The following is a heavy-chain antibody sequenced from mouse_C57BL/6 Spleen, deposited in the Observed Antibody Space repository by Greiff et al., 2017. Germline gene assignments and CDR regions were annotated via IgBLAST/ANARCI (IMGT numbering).Heavy chain of an antibody. V-gene: IGHV1-50*01. CDR1: GYTFTSYW. CDR2: IDPTNSYT. J-gene: IGHJ1*03. D-gene: IGHD2-5*01. Sequence: QVQLQQPGAELVKPGASVKLSCKASGYTFTSYWMQWVKQRPGQGLEWIGEIDPTNSYTNYNQKFKGKATLTVDTSSSTAYMQLSSLTSEDSAVYYGESCSCSNYDWYFDVWGTGTTVTVSS. CDR3: ESCSCSNYDWYFDV.